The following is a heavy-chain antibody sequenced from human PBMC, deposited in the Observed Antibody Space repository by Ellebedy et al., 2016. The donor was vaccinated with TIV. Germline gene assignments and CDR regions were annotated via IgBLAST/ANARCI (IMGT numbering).Heavy chain of an antibody. J-gene: IGHJ6*03. D-gene: IGHD2-2*01. V-gene: IGHV4-31*03. Sequence: SETLSLXXTVSGGSISSGGHFWTWIRQHPAKGLEWIGYIFYSGSTYYNPSLNSGSTDYNPSLKSRVTISVDTSKNQFSLKLRSATAADTAVYFCARLHIVVEPAAIFGRRGDHYIDVWGKGTTVSVSS. CDR2: IFYSGSTYYNPSLNSGST. CDR1: GGSISSGGHF. CDR3: ARLHIVVEPAAIFGRRGDHYIDV.